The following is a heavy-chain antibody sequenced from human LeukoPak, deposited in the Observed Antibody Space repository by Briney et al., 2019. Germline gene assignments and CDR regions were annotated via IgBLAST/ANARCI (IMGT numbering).Heavy chain of an antibody. CDR3: ARPRRGYSYGWDFDY. CDR1: GFTFSGHA. CDR2: ITGSGGGT. D-gene: IGHD5-18*01. V-gene: IGHV3-23*01. J-gene: IGHJ4*02. Sequence: PGGSLRLSCAASGFTFSGHAMGWVRQAPGKGLEWVSSITGSGGGTYYGDSVKGRFTISRDNSKNTLYLQMNSLRAEDTAVYYCARPRRGYSYGWDFDYWGQGTLVTVSS.